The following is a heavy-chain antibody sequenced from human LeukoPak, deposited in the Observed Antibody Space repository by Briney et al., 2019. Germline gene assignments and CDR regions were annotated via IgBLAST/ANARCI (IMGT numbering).Heavy chain of an antibody. CDR1: GYSFTSYW. Sequence: GESLQISCKGSGYSFTSYWIGWVRQMPGKGLEWMGIIYPGDSNTRYSPSFQGQVTISADKSISTAYLQWSSLKASDTAMYYCARHSTCDFWSGSSGYWGQGTLVTVSS. J-gene: IGHJ4*02. CDR3: ARHSTCDFWSGSSGY. D-gene: IGHD3-3*01. V-gene: IGHV5-51*01. CDR2: IYPGDSNT.